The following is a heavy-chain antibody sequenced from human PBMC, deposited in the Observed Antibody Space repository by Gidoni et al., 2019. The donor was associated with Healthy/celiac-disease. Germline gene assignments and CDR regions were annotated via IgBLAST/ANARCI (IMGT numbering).Heavy chain of an antibody. D-gene: IGHD3-10*01. J-gene: IGHJ5*02. Sequence: QVQLQESGPGLVKPSETLSLTCTVSGGSVSSGSYYWSWIRQPPGKGLEWIGYIYYSGSTNYNPSLKSRVTISVDTSKNQFSLKLSSVTAADTAVYYCARVPLTMVRGVPHNWFDPWGQGTLVTVSS. V-gene: IGHV4-61*01. CDR2: IYYSGST. CDR3: ARVPLTMVRGVPHNWFDP. CDR1: GGSVSSGSYY.